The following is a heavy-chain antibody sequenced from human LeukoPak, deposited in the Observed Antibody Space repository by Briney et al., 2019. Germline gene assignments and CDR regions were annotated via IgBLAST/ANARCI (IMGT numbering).Heavy chain of an antibody. Sequence: ESLHLSCKGSGYSFTSYWICWVRQMPGKGLEWMGRIDPSDSYTNYSPSFQGHVTISADKSIGTAYLQWSSLKASDTAMYYCARYNEDAFDIWNQETMVTVSS. CDR2: IDPSDSYT. CDR1: GYSFTSYW. J-gene: IGHJ3*02. CDR3: ARYNEDAFDI. D-gene: IGHD5-24*01. V-gene: IGHV5-10-1*01.